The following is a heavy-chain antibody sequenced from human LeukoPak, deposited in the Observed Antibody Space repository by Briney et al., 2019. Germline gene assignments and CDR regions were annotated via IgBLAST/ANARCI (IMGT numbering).Heavy chain of an antibody. V-gene: IGHV3-53*01. D-gene: IGHD4-23*01. CDR1: GFTVSSNY. Sequence: GGSLRLSCAASGFTVSSNYMSWVRQAPGKGLEWVSVIYSGGSTYYADSVKGRFTISRDNSKNTLYLQMNNLRAEDTAVYYCARDNGGNADAFDIWGQGTMVTVSS. J-gene: IGHJ3*02. CDR3: ARDNGGNADAFDI. CDR2: IYSGGST.